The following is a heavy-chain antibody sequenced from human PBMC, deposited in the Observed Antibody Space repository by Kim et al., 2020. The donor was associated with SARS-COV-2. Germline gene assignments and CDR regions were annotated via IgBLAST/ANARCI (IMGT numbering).Heavy chain of an antibody. CDR1: GFPFSSYW. CDR2: INSDGSDT. Sequence: GGSLRLSCAASGFPFSSYWMHWVRQAPGKGPVWLSRINSDGSDTGYADSLRGRLTISRDNAKNTLYLQMNSLRAEDTAVYYCARGVDYGLGAVLQHWGQGTRVTVSS. D-gene: IGHD4-17*01. V-gene: IGHV3-74*01. CDR3: ARGVDYGLGAVLQH. J-gene: IGHJ1*01.